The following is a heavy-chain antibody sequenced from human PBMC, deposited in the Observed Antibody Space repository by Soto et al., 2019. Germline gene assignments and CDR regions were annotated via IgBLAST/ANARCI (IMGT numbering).Heavy chain of an antibody. CDR2: ITSDGSST. Sequence: EAQLVESGGGLVQPGGSLRLSCAASRFTFSSYSIHWVPQAPGKGLVWVSRITSDGSSTSDADSVKGRFTISRDNAKNDQNLQMIDQRAEDTAGYYCVRVYCSGGSCSHPDYWGQGTLVTVSS. J-gene: IGHJ4*02. V-gene: IGHV3-74*01. CDR3: VRVYCSGGSCSHPDY. D-gene: IGHD2-15*01. CDR1: RFTFSSYS.